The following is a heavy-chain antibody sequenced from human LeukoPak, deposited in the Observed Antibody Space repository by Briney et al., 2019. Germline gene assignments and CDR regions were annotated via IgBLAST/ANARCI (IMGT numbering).Heavy chain of an antibody. CDR1: GYTFTSYG. Sequence: ASVKVSCKASGYTFTSYGISWVRQAPGQGLEWMGCISAYNGNTNYAQKLQGRVTMTTDTSTSTAYMELRSLRSDDTAVYYCARFLLRGYYIDAFDIWGQGTMVTVSS. CDR3: ARFLLRGYYIDAFDI. J-gene: IGHJ3*02. CDR2: ISAYNGNT. V-gene: IGHV1-18*01. D-gene: IGHD3-22*01.